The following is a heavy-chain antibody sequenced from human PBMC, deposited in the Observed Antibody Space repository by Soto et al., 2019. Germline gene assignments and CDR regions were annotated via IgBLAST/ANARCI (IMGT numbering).Heavy chain of an antibody. CDR2: ISGTGRSI. CDR1: GFVFGNYA. D-gene: IGHD3-3*01. V-gene: IGHV3-23*01. J-gene: IGHJ4*02. CDR3: AKDEVNDFWSGYYTGDY. Sequence: GGSLRLSCVASGFVFGNYAMSWVRQAPGKGLEWVSAISGTGRSIYYADSVKDRFTISRDNSKNTLYLQMNSLRAEDTALYYCAKDEVNDFWSGYYTGDYWGKGT.